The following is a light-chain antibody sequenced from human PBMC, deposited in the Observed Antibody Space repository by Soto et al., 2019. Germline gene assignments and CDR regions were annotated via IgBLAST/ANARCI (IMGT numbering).Light chain of an antibody. CDR2: DVT. V-gene: IGLV2-14*01. J-gene: IGLJ1*01. Sequence: QSVLTQPASVSGSPGQSITISCTGKSSDVGGCNYVSWYQQHPGKAPKLMIYDVTNRPSGVSNRFSGSKSGNTASLTITGLQAEDDADYYCSTYTSSVTLYVVGTGTNVNV. CDR3: STYTSSVTLYV. CDR1: SSDVGGCNY.